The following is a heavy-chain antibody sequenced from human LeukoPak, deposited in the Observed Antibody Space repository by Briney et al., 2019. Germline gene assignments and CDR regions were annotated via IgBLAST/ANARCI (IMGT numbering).Heavy chain of an antibody. Sequence: GGSLRLSCAASGFTFSSYAMHWVRQAPGKGLEWVAVISYDGSNKYYADSVKGRFTISRDNSKNTLYLQMNSLRAEDTAVYYCASQLRSSWYGDDYWGQGTLVTVSS. J-gene: IGHJ4*02. V-gene: IGHV3-30*01. CDR2: ISYDGSNK. CDR1: GFTFSSYA. D-gene: IGHD6-13*01. CDR3: ASQLRSSWYGDDY.